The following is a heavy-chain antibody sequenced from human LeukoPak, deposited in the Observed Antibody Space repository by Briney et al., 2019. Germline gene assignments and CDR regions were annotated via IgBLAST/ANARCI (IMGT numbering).Heavy chain of an antibody. Sequence: ASVKVSCTASGYTSTAYSITWVRQGPGEGLEWMGWISTYNADTNSTQNFQGRVTMTPDRSTKTAYMELRNLRPDDTAVYYCARVTAVTRSPWSWGPKKIGQEVNWFDPWGQGTLITVS. CDR3: ARVTAVTRSPWSWGPKKIGQEVNWFDP. CDR1: GYTSTAYS. J-gene: IGHJ5*02. D-gene: IGHD4-17*01. CDR2: ISTYNADT. V-gene: IGHV1-18*01.